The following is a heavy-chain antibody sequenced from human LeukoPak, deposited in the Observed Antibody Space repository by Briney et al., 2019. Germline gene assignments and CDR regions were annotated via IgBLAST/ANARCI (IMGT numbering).Heavy chain of an antibody. CDR3: AKASWVSSTDAVR. CDR1: GFTFSSYA. Sequence: GGSLGLSCAASGFTFSSYAMSWVRQAPGKGLEWVSAISTTGYSTYYADSVKGRFTISRDNSKNTLYLQMNSLRAEDTAIYYCAKASWVSSTDAVRWGQGTLVTVSS. D-gene: IGHD3-16*01. V-gene: IGHV3-23*01. CDR2: ISTTGYST. J-gene: IGHJ4*02.